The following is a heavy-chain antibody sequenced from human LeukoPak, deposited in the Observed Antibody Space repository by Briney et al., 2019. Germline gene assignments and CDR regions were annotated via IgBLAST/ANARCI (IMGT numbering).Heavy chain of an antibody. CDR3: ARCSQYCSSTSCYISYYYYMDV. CDR1: GRSFRGYY. V-gene: IGHV4-34*01. D-gene: IGHD2-2*02. J-gene: IGHJ6*03. Sequence: AEPLSLTCAVRGRSFRGYYWSWMREPRGKAREWIGEINHRGSTNYNPSLKSRVTISVDTSKNQFSLKLSSVTAANTAVYYCARCSQYCSSTSCYISYYYYMDVWGKGTTVTVSS. CDR2: INHRGST.